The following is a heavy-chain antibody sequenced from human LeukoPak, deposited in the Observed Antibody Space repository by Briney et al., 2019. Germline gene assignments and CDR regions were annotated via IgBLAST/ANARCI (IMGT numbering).Heavy chain of an antibody. D-gene: IGHD2-2*02. CDR2: IYYGGST. CDR3: ARQPADILNWFDP. Sequence: GSLRLSCAASGFTFSSYWMHWVRQAPGKGLEWIGTIYYGGSTYYTPSLKSRVTISVDSSKNQFSLKVSSVTAADTAVYYCARQPADILNWFDPWGQGTLVTVSS. CDR1: GFTFSSYW. J-gene: IGHJ5*02. V-gene: IGHV4-39*01.